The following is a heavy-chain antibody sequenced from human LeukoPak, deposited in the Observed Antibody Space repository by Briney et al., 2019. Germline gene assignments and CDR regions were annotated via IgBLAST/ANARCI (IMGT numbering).Heavy chain of an antibody. CDR1: GFTFSSYW. V-gene: IGHV3-74*01. Sequence: PGGSLRLSCAASGFTFSSYWMHWVRQAPGKGLVWVSRINDDGSSTSYADSVKGRFTISRDSAKNTLYLQMNNLRAEDTAVYYCARGGYDSGDWGQGTLVTVSS. J-gene: IGHJ4*02. CDR3: ARGGYDSGD. D-gene: IGHD6-19*01. CDR2: INDDGSST.